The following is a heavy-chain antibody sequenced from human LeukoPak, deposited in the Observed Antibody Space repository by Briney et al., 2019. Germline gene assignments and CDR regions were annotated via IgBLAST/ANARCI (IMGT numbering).Heavy chain of an antibody. CDR1: GASVSGSAYY. CDR2: IYYSGST. J-gene: IGHJ4*02. CDR3: AKSGGYGLIDY. Sequence: PSETLSLTCTVSGASVSGSAYYWGWIRQPPGKGLEWIGNIYYSGSTYYNESLESRVTISIDTSKNQFSLKLNSVTAADTAMYYCAKSGGYGLIDYWGQGTLVTVSS. V-gene: IGHV4-39*01. D-gene: IGHD1-26*01.